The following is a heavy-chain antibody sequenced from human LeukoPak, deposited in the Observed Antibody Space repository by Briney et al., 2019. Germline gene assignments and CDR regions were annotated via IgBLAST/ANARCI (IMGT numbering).Heavy chain of an antibody. J-gene: IGHJ6*03. Sequence: QTGGSLRLSCAASGFTFSTYWMSWVRQAPGKGLEWVANIKEDGSEKYYVDPVKGRFTISRDNAKNSLYLQMNSLRAEDTAVYYCARGLSPYYYYYMDVWGKGTTVTVSS. CDR1: GFTFSTYW. V-gene: IGHV3-7*01. CDR2: IKEDGSEK. CDR3: ARGLSPYYYYYMDV.